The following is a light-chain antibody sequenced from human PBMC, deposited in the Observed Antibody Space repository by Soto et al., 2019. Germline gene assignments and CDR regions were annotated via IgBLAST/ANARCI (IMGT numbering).Light chain of an antibody. Sequence: EIVMTQSPATLSVSPGERATLSCRASQTLYNNLAWYQQKLGQAPRLLIYGASARATDIPARFSGSGSGTEFTLTISGLQCEDFAIYYCQQYSDWPLTFGGGTKVEIK. CDR1: QTLYNN. CDR3: QQYSDWPLT. J-gene: IGKJ4*01. CDR2: GAS. V-gene: IGKV3-15*01.